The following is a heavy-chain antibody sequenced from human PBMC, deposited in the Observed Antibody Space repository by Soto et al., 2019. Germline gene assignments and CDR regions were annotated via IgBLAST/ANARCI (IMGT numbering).Heavy chain of an antibody. CDR2: IRTKANSYAT. CDR1: GFTFSGSA. J-gene: IGHJ6*02. CDR3: TRHLDPDHSDSSGFAYYYYYGMDV. Sequence: PGGSLRLSCAASGFTFSGSAMHWVRQASGKGLEWVGRIRTKANSYATAYGASVKGRFTISRDDSKNTAYLQMNSLKTEDTAVYYCTRHLDPDHSDSSGFAYYYYYGMDVWGQGTTVTVS. D-gene: IGHD3-22*01. V-gene: IGHV3-73*01.